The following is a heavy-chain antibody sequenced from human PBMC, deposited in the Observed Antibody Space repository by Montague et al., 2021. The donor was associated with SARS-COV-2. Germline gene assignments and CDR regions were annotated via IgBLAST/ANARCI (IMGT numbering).Heavy chain of an antibody. CDR1: GFTFSSYG. J-gene: IGHJ6*02. CDR2: IWYDGSNK. Sequence: SLRLSCAASGFTFSSYGMHWVRQAPGKGLEWVAVIWYDGSNKYYADSVKGRLTISRDNSKNTLYLQMNSLRAEDTAVYYCARILPYYYGMDVWGQGTTVTVSS. V-gene: IGHV3-33*01. CDR3: ARILPYYYGMDV. D-gene: IGHD2-15*01.